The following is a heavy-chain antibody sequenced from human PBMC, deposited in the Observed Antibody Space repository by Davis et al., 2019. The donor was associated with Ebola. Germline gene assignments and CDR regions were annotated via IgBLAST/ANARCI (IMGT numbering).Heavy chain of an antibody. Sequence: PGGSLRLSCAASGFTFSSYGMHWVRQAPGKGLEWVAVISYDGSNKYYADSVKGRFTISRDNSKNTLYLQMNSLRAEDTAVYYCARSGGGYDYPAPYYYYGMDVWGQGTTVTVSS. J-gene: IGHJ6*02. V-gene: IGHV3-30*03. CDR2: ISYDGSNK. D-gene: IGHD5-12*01. CDR1: GFTFSSYG. CDR3: ARSGGGYDYPAPYYYYGMDV.